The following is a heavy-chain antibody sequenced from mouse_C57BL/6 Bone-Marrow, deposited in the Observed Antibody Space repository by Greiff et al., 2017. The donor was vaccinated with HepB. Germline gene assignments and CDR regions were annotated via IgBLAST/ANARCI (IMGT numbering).Heavy chain of an antibody. J-gene: IGHJ3*01. CDR2: ISDGGSYT. CDR3: ARGLLWSFAY. CDR1: GFTFSSYA. D-gene: IGHD2-10*01. V-gene: IGHV5-4*01. Sequence: EVQRVESGGGLVKPGGSLKLSCAASGFTFSSYAMSWVRQTPEKRLEWVATISDGGSYTYYPDNVKGRFTISRDNAKNNLYLQMSHLKSEDTAMYYCARGLLWSFAYWGQGTLVTVSA.